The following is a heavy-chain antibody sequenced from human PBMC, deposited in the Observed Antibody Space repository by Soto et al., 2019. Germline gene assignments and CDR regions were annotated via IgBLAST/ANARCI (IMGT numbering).Heavy chain of an antibody. CDR3: VRDAAVPGESDRFDY. J-gene: IGHJ4*02. CDR2: AYHNGLT. Sequence: SETLSLTCAVSGDSVTSNVWWSWVRQPPGKGLEWIGEAYHNGLTDYNPSLKSRVTMSVDTSKNEFSLKLTSLTAADTAIYYCVRDAAVPGESDRFDYWGQGILVTVYS. CDR1: GDSVTSNVW. V-gene: IGHV4-4*02. D-gene: IGHD6-19*01.